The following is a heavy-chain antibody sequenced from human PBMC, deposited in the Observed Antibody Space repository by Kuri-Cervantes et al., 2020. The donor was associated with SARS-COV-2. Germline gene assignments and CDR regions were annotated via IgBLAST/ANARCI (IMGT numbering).Heavy chain of an antibody. J-gene: IGHJ6*03. CDR3: ARAAAVTTYYYYYMDV. Sequence: ASVKVSCKASGYTFTGYYMHWVRQAPGQGLEWMGWINPNSGGTNYAQKFQGRVTMTRDTSISTPYMELSRLRSDDTAVYYCARAAAVTTYYYYYMDVWGKGTTVTVSS. D-gene: IGHD4-11*01. CDR1: GYTFTGYY. V-gene: IGHV1-2*02. CDR2: INPNSGGT.